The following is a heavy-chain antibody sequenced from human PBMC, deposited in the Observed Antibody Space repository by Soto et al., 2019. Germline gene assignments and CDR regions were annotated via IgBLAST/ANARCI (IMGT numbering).Heavy chain of an antibody. CDR2: ISAYNGNT. D-gene: IGHD3-10*01. V-gene: IGHV1-18*04. Sequence: ASVKVSCKASCYTFTCYGISWVRQAPGQGLEWMGWISAYNGNTNYAQKLQGRVTMTTDTSTSTAYMELRSLRYDDTAVYYCARGGSSGSYYVMDVWGQGTTVTVSS. CDR1: CYTFTCYG. J-gene: IGHJ6*02. CDR3: ARGGSSGSYYVMDV.